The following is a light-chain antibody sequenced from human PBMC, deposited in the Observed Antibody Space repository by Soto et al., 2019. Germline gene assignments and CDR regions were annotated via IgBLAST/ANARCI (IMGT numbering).Light chain of an antibody. CDR2: DVS. CDR1: SSDVGGYNY. J-gene: IGLJ2*01. CDR3: SSYTSRSPLLHVV. Sequence: QSALTQPASVSGSPGQSITISCTGTSSDVGGYNYVSWYQQHPGKAPKLMIYDVSNRPSGVSNRFSGSKSGNTASLTISGLQAEDEADYYGSSYTSRSPLLHVVFGGGTKLTVL. V-gene: IGLV2-14*01.